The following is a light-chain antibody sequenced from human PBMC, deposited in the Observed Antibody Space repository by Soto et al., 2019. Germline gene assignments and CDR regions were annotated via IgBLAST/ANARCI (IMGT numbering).Light chain of an antibody. CDR1: QSTSSW. V-gene: IGKV1-5*01. CDR3: QQYNTYSRT. Sequence: DIQMTQSPSTLSASVGDRVTITCRASQSTSSWLAWYQQKPGKAPKVLIYDASSLESGVPSRFSSSRSGTESTLTINSLQTDDFATYYCQQYNTYSRTFGQGTKGDIK. J-gene: IGKJ1*01. CDR2: DAS.